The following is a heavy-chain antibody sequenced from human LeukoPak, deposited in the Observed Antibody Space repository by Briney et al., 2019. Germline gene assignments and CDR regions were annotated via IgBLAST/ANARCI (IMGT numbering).Heavy chain of an antibody. Sequence: PGGSLRLSCAASGFTFGTYPLHWVRQAPGKGLEWVAVIWYDGSNEYYADSVKGRFTIFRDNSKNTLHLQMNSLRAEDTAVYYCARPLVGDALDYWGQGTLVTVSS. D-gene: IGHD1-26*01. CDR3: ARPLVGDALDY. J-gene: IGHJ4*02. V-gene: IGHV3-33*08. CDR1: GFTFGTYP. CDR2: IWYDGSNE.